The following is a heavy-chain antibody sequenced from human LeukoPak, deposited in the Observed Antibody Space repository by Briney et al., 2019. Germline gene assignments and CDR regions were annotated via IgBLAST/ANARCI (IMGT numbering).Heavy chain of an antibody. CDR2: ISGSGGST. Sequence: GGSLRLSCAASGFTFSSYAMSWVRQAPGKGLEWVSAISGSGGSTYYADSVKGRFTISRDNSKNTLYLQMNSLRAEDTAVYYCAKDGRIAAAASVDAFDIWGQGTMVTVSS. CDR3: AKDGRIAAAASVDAFDI. CDR1: GFTFSSYA. V-gene: IGHV3-23*01. D-gene: IGHD6-13*01. J-gene: IGHJ3*02.